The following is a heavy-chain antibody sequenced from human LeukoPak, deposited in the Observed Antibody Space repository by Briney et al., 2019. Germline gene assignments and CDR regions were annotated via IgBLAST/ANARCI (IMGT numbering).Heavy chain of an antibody. V-gene: IGHV1-24*01. J-gene: IGHJ5*02. CDR3: AGTYDTIVGATMHWFDP. CDR2: FDPEDGET. D-gene: IGHD1-26*01. CDR1: GYTLTELS. Sequence: ASVKVSCKVSGYTLTELSMHWVRQAPGKGLEWMGGFDPEDGETIYAQKFQGRVTMTEDTSTDTAYMELSSLRSEDTAVYYCAGTYDTIVGATMHWFDPWGQGTLVTVSS.